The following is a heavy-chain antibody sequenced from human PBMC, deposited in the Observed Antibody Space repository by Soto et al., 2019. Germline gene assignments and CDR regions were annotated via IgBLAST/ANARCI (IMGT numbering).Heavy chain of an antibody. CDR2: IYYSGST. V-gene: IGHV4-59*01. CDR3: ARVEDGYNSYFQH. Sequence: QVQLQESGPGLVKPSETLSLTCTVSGGSISSYYWSWIRQPPGKGLEWIGYIYYSGSTNYNPSLKSRVTISVDTSKNQFSLKLSSVTAADTAVYYCARVEDGYNSYFQHWGQGTLVTVSS. CDR1: GGSISSYY. J-gene: IGHJ1*01. D-gene: IGHD5-12*01.